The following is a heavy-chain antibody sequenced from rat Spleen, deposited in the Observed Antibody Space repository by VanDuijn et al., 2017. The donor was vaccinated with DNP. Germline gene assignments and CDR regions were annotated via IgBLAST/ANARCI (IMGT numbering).Heavy chain of an antibody. D-gene: IGHD4-3*01. J-gene: IGHJ2*01. Sequence: EVQLVESGGGLVQPGRSLKLSCAASGFTFSDSYMAWIRQAPTKGLEWVAYIRYDGGSTKYGDSVKGRFTISRDNAKNTLYLQMNSLRSEDMATYYGARWNSGHFDYWGQGVMVPVSA. CDR3: ARWNSGHFDY. CDR2: IRYDGGST. V-gene: IGHV5-22*01. CDR1: GFTFSDSY.